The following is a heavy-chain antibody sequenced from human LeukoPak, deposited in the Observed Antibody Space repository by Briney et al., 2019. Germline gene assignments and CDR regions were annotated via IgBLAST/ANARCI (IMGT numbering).Heavy chain of an antibody. D-gene: IGHD3-22*01. CDR1: GGSISSNNW. CDR2: IYHSGST. CDR3: ARGGDYYDSSGYYYFDY. Sequence: SGTLSLTCAVSGGSISSNNWWSWVRQPPGKGLEWIGEIYHSGSTNYNPSLKSRVTISVDKSKNQFSLKLSSVTAADTAVYYCARGGDYYDSSGYYYFDYWGQGTLVTVSS. J-gene: IGHJ4*02. V-gene: IGHV4-4*02.